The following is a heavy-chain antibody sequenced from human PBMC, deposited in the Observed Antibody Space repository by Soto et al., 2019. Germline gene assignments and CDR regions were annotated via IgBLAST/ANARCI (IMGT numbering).Heavy chain of an antibody. J-gene: IGHJ4*02. Sequence: SETLSLTCTLSAGSITTYHWIWIRQPPRKGLEWIGYIFYSGDTNYSPSLKSRVTISVDTSKNQFSLKLSSVTAADTAVYYCARRSKYTSGWSTFDYWGRGTLVTVSS. CDR3: ARRSKYTSGWSTFDY. CDR1: AGSITTYH. CDR2: IFYSGDT. D-gene: IGHD6-19*01. V-gene: IGHV4-59*01.